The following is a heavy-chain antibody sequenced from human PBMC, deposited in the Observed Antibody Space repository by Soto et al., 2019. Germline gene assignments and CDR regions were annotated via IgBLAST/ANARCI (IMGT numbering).Heavy chain of an antibody. D-gene: IGHD2-15*01. Sequence: PGWSLRLSCAASGFTFSSYSMNWVRQAPGKGLEWVSSISSSSSYIYYADSVKGRFTISRDNAKNSLYLQMNSLRAEDTAVYYCARDGWFNQSYYYYGMDVWGQGTTVTGSS. J-gene: IGHJ6*02. CDR3: ARDGWFNQSYYYYGMDV. CDR1: GFTFSSYS. CDR2: ISSSSSYI. V-gene: IGHV3-21*01.